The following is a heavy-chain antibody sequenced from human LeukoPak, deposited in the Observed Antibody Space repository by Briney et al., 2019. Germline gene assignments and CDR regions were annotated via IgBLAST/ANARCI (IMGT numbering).Heavy chain of an antibody. Sequence: SETLSLTCTVSGGSISSSSYYWSWIRQPAGKGLEWIGRIYTSGSTNYNPSLKSRVTISVDTSKNQFSLKLSSVTAADTAVYYCAREADYYGAWAFDIWGQGTMVTVSS. CDR1: GGSISSSSYY. CDR2: IYTSGST. V-gene: IGHV4-61*02. D-gene: IGHD3-10*01. J-gene: IGHJ3*02. CDR3: AREADYYGAWAFDI.